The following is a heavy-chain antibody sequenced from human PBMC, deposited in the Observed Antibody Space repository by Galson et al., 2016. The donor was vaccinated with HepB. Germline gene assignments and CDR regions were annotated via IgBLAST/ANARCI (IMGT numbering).Heavy chain of an antibody. J-gene: IGHJ4*02. D-gene: IGHD3-10*01. V-gene: IGHV3-53*01. CDR1: GFTLNTNN. CDR2: IFGGGST. CDR3: TTDLHGDGPNPAGHRMDY. Sequence: SLRLSCAVSGFTLNTNNMTWVRQAPGKGLEWVSVIFGGGSTYYADSVAGRFIISKDAYQNMAYLQMKSLIADDTAAYYCTTDLHGDGPNPAGHRMDYWGQGTLVTVSS.